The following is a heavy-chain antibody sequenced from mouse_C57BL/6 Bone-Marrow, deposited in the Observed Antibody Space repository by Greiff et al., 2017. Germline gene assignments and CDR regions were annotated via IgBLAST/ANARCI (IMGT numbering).Heavy chain of an antibody. Sequence: VQLQQSGPELVKPGASVKLSCKASGYTFTSYDINWVKQRPGQGLEWIGWIYPRDGSTKYNEKFKGKATLTVATSSSTAYMELHSLTSEDSAVYFCARDYGSSDWYFDVWGTGTTVTVSS. J-gene: IGHJ1*03. CDR3: ARDYGSSDWYFDV. D-gene: IGHD1-1*01. CDR2: IYPRDGST. V-gene: IGHV1-85*01. CDR1: GYTFTSYD.